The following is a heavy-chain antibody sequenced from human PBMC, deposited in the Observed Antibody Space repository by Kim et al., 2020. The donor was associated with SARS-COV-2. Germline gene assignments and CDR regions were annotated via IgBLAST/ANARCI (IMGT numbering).Heavy chain of an antibody. D-gene: IGHD1-7*01. V-gene: IGHV4-4*07. J-gene: IGHJ4*02. CDR3: ARAALGNYVPDY. Sequence: NPALQSRVTMSVDTAKNQFSLRLSSVTAADAAVYDCARAALGNYVPDYWGEGTLVTVSS.